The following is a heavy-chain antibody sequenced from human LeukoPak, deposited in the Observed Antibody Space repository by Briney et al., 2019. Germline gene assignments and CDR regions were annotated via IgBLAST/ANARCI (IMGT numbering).Heavy chain of an antibody. CDR2: IWYDGSNK. V-gene: IGHV3-33*08. CDR3: ARVPTGHDAFDI. CDR1: GFTFSSYA. Sequence: GGSLRLSCAASGFTFSSYAMSWVRQAPGKGLEWVAVIWYDGSNKYYADSVKGRFTISRDNSKNTLYLQMNSLRAEDTAVYYCARVPTGHDAFDIWGQGTMVTVSS. J-gene: IGHJ3*02.